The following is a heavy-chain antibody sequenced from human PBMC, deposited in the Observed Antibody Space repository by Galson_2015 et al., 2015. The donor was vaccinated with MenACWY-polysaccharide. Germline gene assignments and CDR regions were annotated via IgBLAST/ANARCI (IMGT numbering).Heavy chain of an antibody. CDR1: SNA. V-gene: IGHV3-23*01. CDR2: MGGSGHTT. J-gene: IGHJ3*01. CDR3: AKVTEMASSRRPFDV. Sequence: SNALGGVGRGPGAGLEWVASMGGSGHTTSYAEPVEGRFTTARVNAQNILSLQMNSLRADDTARYFCAKVTEMASSRRPFDVWGQGTMVTVSS. D-gene: IGHD5-24*01.